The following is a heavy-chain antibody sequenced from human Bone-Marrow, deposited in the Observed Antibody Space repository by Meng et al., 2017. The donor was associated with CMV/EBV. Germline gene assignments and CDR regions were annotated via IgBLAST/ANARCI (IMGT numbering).Heavy chain of an antibody. Sequence: YLRPSWAASGFTFSSYGMHWVRQAPGKGLEWVAVISYDGSNKYYADSVKGRFTISRDNSKNTLYLQMNSLRAEDTAVYYCARWSSRNNDYWGQGTLVTVSS. CDR3: ARWSSRNNDY. CDR1: GFTFSSYG. J-gene: IGHJ4*02. D-gene: IGHD6-13*01. V-gene: IGHV3-30*19. CDR2: ISYDGSNK.